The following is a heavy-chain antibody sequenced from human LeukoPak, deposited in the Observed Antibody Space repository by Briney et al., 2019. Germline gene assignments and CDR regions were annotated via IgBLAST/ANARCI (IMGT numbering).Heavy chain of an antibody. CDR1: GYTFTIYG. J-gene: IGHJ4*02. D-gene: IGHD6-13*01. V-gene: IGHV1-18*01. Sequence: ASVKVSCKASGYTFTIYGISWVRQAPGQGLEWMGWTSAYNGNTNYTQKHQGTDTMTTDTSTSTPYMELRSLRTDDTAVYYCAREPTHSSSFLRIWGGPVNNFDYWGQGTLVTVSS. CDR3: AREPTHSSSFLRIWGGPVNNFDY. CDR2: TSAYNGNT.